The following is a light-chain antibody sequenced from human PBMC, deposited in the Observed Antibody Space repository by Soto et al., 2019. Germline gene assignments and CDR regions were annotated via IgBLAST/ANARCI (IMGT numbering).Light chain of an antibody. Sequence: EIVMTQSPATLSVSPGERATLSCRASQSVFSSLAWYQQKPGQAPRLLIYGAATRATGIPARFSGSGSGTEFTLTISSLQSEDFAVYYCQHYSNWQTWTFGQGTRVDMK. V-gene: IGKV3-15*01. CDR3: QHYSNWQTWT. CDR1: QSVFSS. J-gene: IGKJ1*01. CDR2: GAA.